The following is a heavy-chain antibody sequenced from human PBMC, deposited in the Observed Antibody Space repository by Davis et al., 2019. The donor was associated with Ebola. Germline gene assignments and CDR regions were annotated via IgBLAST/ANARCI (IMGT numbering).Heavy chain of an antibody. V-gene: IGHV3-33*06. J-gene: IGHJ6*04. D-gene: IGHD2-15*01. CDR2: IWFDGSNE. Sequence: GESLKIPCAASGFTFSDFAMHWVRQAPGKGLEWVAVIWFDGSNEYYADSVKGRFTISRDNSKNTLYLHMKSLRADDTAVYYCVKVGGTSYGDYYYGMDVWGKGTTVTVSS. CDR1: GFTFSDFA. CDR3: VKVGGTSYGDYYYGMDV.